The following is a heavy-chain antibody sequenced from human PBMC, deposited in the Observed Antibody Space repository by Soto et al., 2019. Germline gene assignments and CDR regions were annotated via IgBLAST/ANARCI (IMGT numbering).Heavy chain of an antibody. CDR2: ISYDGSKK. J-gene: IGHJ3*02. CDR1: GFPSNIYD. Sequence: QVQLVESGGGVVQPGRSVRLACAASGFPSNIYDMHWVRQAPGKGLEWVAAISYDGSKKHYADSVKGRFTISRDNSKHTLYLQMSSLRAEDEAVYHCAVAGRWDGFDMWGQGTGVTVS. V-gene: IGHV3-30*03. CDR3: AVAGRWDGFDM.